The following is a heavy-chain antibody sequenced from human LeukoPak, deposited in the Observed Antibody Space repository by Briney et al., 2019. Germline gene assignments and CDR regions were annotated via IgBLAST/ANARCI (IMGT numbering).Heavy chain of an antibody. V-gene: IGHV3-7*01. D-gene: IGHD3-22*01. J-gene: IGHJ1*01. CDR3: ATYSSLNRREFQF. CDR1: GFTFSSYG. Sequence: GGSLRLSCAASGFTFSSYGMHWVRQAPGKGLQWVANIKTDGSEKYYVDSVKGRFTISRDNAKNSLYLQMNSLRAEDTAVYYCATYSSLNRREFQFWGQGTLLTVSS. CDR2: IKTDGSEK.